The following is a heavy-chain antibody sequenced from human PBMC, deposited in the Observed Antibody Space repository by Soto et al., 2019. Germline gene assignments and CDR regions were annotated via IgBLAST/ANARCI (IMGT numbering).Heavy chain of an antibody. D-gene: IGHD2-21*01. Sequence: QVQLQQWGAGLLKPSETLSLTCAVYGGSFSGYYWSWIRQPPGKGLEWIGEINHSGSTNYDPSLKSRVTISVDTSKNRFSLKLSSVTAADTAVYYCAHGDFEADMDVWGKGTTVTVSS. CDR3: AHGDFEADMDV. CDR1: GGSFSGYY. CDR2: INHSGST. J-gene: IGHJ6*03. V-gene: IGHV4-34*02.